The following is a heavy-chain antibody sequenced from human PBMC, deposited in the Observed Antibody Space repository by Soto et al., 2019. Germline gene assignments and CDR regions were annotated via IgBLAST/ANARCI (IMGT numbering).Heavy chain of an antibody. CDR2: IDPSGSQT. D-gene: IGHD3-22*01. CDR1: GYSFAGYW. Sequence: PGESLKISCNGSGYSFAGYWITWVRQKPGKGLEWMGRIDPSGSQTYYSPSFRGHVTISVTKSITTVFLQWSSLRASDTAMYYCARQIYDSDTGPNFQYYFDSWGQGTPVTVSS. CDR3: ARQIYDSDTGPNFQYYFDS. V-gene: IGHV5-10-1*01. J-gene: IGHJ4*02.